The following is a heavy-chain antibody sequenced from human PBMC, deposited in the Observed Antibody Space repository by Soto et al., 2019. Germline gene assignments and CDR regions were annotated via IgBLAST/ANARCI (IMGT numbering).Heavy chain of an antibody. J-gene: IGHJ6*02. CDR1: GFTIDTYG. CDR3: ARVTPGNNLYYFSGLDV. Sequence: PGGSLRLSCVASGFTIDTYGIHWVRQAPGKGLQWVALISYEGSNTYYADSVRGRFTISRDNSKNTLYLQINALRPEDTGVYYCARVTPGNNLYYFSGLDVWGQGTSVTVSS. D-gene: IGHD1-1*01. CDR2: ISYEGSNT. V-gene: IGHV3-30-3*01.